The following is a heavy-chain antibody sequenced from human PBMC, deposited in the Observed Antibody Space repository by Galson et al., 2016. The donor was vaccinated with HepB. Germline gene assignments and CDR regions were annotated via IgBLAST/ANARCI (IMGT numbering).Heavy chain of an antibody. J-gene: IGHJ2*01. V-gene: IGHV3-23*01. CDR2: ISGSGDNT. D-gene: IGHD3-22*01. CDR3: AKHSRDYSDSGGYYYGRHFDV. CDR1: GFTFSNYA. Sequence: SLRLSCAAAGFTFSNYAMSWVRQAPGKGLEWVSTISGSGDNTYYADSGKGRFTISRDNPKNPLYLQMNSLRAEDTAVYYCAKHSRDYSDSGGYYYGRHFDVWGRGTLVTVSS.